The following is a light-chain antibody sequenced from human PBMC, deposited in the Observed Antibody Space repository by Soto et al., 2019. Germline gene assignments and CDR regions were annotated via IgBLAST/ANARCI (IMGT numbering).Light chain of an antibody. J-gene: IGKJ4*01. CDR2: AAS. Sequence: DVQMTQSPSSMSASVGDRVTITCRASQDINSYLAWYQQKPGNAPKSLIYAASSLQTGVPSRFSGSESGPDFTLTISNLQPEDSATYYCQQYNIYPLTFGGGTKLEIK. CDR3: QQYNIYPLT. V-gene: IGKV1D-16*01. CDR1: QDINSY.